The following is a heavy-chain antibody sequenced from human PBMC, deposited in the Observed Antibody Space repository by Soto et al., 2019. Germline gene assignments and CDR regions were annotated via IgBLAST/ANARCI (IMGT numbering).Heavy chain of an antibody. CDR2: IYHSGST. CDR3: ARDKAAASNFQH. D-gene: IGHD6-13*01. CDR1: GYSISSGYY. V-gene: IGHV4-38-2*02. J-gene: IGHJ1*01. Sequence: PSETLSLTCAVSGYSISSGYYWGWIRQPPGKGLEWIGSIYHSGSTYYNPSLKSRVTISVDTSKNQFSLKLSSVTAADTAVYYCARDKAAASNFQHWGQGTLVTVSS.